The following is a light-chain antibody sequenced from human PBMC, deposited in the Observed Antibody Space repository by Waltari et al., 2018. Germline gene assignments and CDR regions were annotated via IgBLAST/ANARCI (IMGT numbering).Light chain of an antibody. J-gene: IGLJ2*01. Sequence: SYELTQPPSVSVAPGQTASITCSGDELGGKYACWYQQKPGQSPVLVIYEDNRRPSGIPDRFSGSNSGNTATLTISGTQAMDEADYYCQAWDSSTAWVFGGGTKLTVL. V-gene: IGLV3-1*01. CDR2: EDN. CDR1: ELGGKY. CDR3: QAWDSSTAWV.